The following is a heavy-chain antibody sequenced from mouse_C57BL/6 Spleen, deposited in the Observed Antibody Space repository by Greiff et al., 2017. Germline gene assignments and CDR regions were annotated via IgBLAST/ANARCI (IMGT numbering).Heavy chain of an antibody. CDR2: SRNKANDYTT. CDR3: SRAPYYDGAMDY. V-gene: IGHV7-1*01. J-gene: IGHJ4*01. Sequence: EVKLMESGGGLVQSGRSLRLSCATSGFTFSDFHMEWVRQAPGKGLEWIAASRNKANDYTTDYSASVKGRFIVSRDTSQSILYLQMNARRAEDNAIFYCSRAPYYDGAMDYWGQGTSVTVSS. D-gene: IGHD1-1*01. CDR1: GFTFSDFH.